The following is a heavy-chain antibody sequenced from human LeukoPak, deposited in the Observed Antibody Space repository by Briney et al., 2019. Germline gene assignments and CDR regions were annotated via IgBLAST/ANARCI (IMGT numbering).Heavy chain of an antibody. CDR2: INPSGGST. CDR1: GYTFTSYY. V-gene: IGHV1-46*01. CDR3: AREGYSSDYYYGMDV. D-gene: IGHD6-25*01. Sequence: ASVKVSCKASGYTFTSYYMHWVRQAPGQGLEWMGIINPSGGSTSYAQKFQGRVTMTRDTSTSTVYIELSSLRSEDTAVYYCAREGYSSDYYYGMDVWGQGTTVTVSS. J-gene: IGHJ6*02.